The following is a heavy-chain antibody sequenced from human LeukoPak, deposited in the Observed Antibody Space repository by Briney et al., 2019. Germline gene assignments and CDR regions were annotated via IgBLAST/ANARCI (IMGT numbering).Heavy chain of an antibody. CDR3: AKRGVVA. V-gene: IGHV3-23*01. Sequence: GGSLRLSCAASGFTFSTCSMNWVRQAPGKGLEWVSAISNSGGSTYYADSVKGRFTISRDNSKNTLYLQMNSLKAEDTAVYYCAKRGVVAGGQGTLVTVSS. J-gene: IGHJ4*02. D-gene: IGHD3-16*01. CDR1: GFTFSTCS. CDR2: ISNSGGST.